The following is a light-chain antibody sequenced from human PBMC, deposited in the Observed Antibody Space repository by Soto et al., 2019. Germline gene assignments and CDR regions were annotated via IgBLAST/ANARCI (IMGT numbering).Light chain of an antibody. CDR2: VAS. J-gene: IGKJ1*01. CDR1: QSVSSN. CDR3: QQYNNWPWT. Sequence: EIVMTQSPATLSVSPGERATLSCRASQSVSSNLAWYQQKPGQAPRLLIYVASTRATGLPARFSGSGSGTEFTLTISSLQSEDFAVYYCQQYNNWPWTFGLGTKVEIK. V-gene: IGKV3-15*01.